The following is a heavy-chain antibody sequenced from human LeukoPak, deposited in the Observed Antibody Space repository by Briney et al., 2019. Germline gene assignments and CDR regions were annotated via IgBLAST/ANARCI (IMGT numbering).Heavy chain of an antibody. D-gene: IGHD1-26*01. CDR2: ISSSSSYI. Sequence: GGSLRLSCAASGFTFSSYSMNWVRQAPGKGLEWVSSISSSSSYIYYADSVKGRFTISRDNAKNSLYLQMNSLRADDTAVYYCAKDSDVSVRYPDAFDIWGQGTMVTVSS. V-gene: IGHV3-21*04. CDR1: GFTFSSYS. J-gene: IGHJ3*02. CDR3: AKDSDVSVRYPDAFDI.